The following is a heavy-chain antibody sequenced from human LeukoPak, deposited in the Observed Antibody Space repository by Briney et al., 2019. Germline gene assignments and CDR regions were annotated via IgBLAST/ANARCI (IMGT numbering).Heavy chain of an antibody. Sequence: SVKVSCKASGGTFSSYAISWVRQAPGQGLEWMGGIIPIFGTANYAQKFQGRVTITADESTSTAYMELSSLRSEDTAVYYCARDRDNYDILTGYIGHAFDIWGQGTMVTVSS. CDR1: GGTFSSYA. CDR2: IIPIFGTA. J-gene: IGHJ3*02. V-gene: IGHV1-69*01. D-gene: IGHD3-9*01. CDR3: ARDRDNYDILTGYIGHAFDI.